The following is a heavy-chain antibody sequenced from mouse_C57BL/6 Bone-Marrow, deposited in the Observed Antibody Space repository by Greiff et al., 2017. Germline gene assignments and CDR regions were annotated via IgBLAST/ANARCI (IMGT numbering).Heavy chain of an antibody. Sequence: EVQLMESGGGLVKPGGSLKLSCAASGFTFSDYGMHWVRQAPEKGLEWVAYISSGSSTIYYADTVKGRFTISRDNAKNTLFLQMTSLRSEDTAMYYCARGTVVATFYWYFDVWGTGTTVTVSS. J-gene: IGHJ1*03. CDR1: GFTFSDYG. CDR3: ARGTVVATFYWYFDV. CDR2: ISSGSSTI. D-gene: IGHD1-1*01. V-gene: IGHV5-17*01.